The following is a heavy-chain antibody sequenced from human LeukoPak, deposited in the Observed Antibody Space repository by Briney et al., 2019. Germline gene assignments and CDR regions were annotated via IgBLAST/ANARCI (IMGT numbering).Heavy chain of an antibody. V-gene: IGHV4-4*07. CDR2: IYTSGST. D-gene: IGHD3-10*01. J-gene: IGHJ5*01. CDR3: ARSRQASGLLGS. CDR1: GGSISSYY. Sequence: PSETLSLTCTVSGGSISSYYWSWIRQPAGKGLEWIGRIYTSGSTNYNPSLKSRFTISVDRPKNQFFLTVTSVTAADTAVYFCARSRQASGLLGSWGQGTLVAVSS.